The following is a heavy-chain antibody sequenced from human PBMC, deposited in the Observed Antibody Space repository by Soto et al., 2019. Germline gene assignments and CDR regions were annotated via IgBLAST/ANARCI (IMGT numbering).Heavy chain of an antibody. V-gene: IGHV3-9*01. CDR1: GFTFDDHT. CDR3: AKDNRRRHWLEVDYFQH. Sequence: GGSLRLSCAASGFTFDDHTMHWVRQAPGKGLEWVSGVNWNSGSIGYANSVQGRFTISRDNVKKAVYLQMNSLGTEDTAFYYCAKDNRRRHWLEVDYFQHWGQGTLVTVSS. CDR2: VNWNSGSI. J-gene: IGHJ1*01. D-gene: IGHD6-19*01.